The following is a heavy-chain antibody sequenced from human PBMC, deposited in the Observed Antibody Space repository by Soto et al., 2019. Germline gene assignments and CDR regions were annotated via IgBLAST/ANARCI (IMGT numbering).Heavy chain of an antibody. Sequence: TSETLSLTCTVSGGSISSYYWSWIRQPPGKGLEWIGYIYYSGSTNYNPSLKSRVTISVDTSKNQFSLKLSSVTAADTAVYYCARVRVVPYYYYMDVWGKGTTVTVSS. CDR2: IYYSGST. D-gene: IGHD3-3*01. V-gene: IGHV4-59*01. CDR3: ARVRVVPYYYYMDV. J-gene: IGHJ6*03. CDR1: GGSISSYY.